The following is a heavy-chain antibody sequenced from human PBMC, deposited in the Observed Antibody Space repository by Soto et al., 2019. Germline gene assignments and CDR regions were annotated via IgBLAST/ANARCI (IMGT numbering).Heavy chain of an antibody. Sequence: QVQLVESGGGLVKPGGSLRLSCAASGFTFSDYYMSWIRQAPGKGLEWVSYISSSSSYIYYADSVRGRFTISRDNARNSLLLQMNSLRDEDTAVYYCARGDNWSHDYNYDMDVWGQGTTVTVSS. CDR2: ISSSSSYI. CDR3: ARGDNWSHDYNYDMDV. J-gene: IGHJ6*02. V-gene: IGHV3-11*06. D-gene: IGHD1-20*01. CDR1: GFTFSDYY.